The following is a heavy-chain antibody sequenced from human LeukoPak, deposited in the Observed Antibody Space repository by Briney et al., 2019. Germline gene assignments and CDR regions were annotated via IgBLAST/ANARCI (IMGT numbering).Heavy chain of an antibody. Sequence: SQTLSLTCAISGDSVSSNSAAWNWLRQSPSRGLEWLGRTYYRSKWYNDYAVSVKSRITINPDTSKNQFSLQLNSVTPEDTAVYYCARGRLVRGAAGDAFDIWGQGTMVTVSS. CDR2: TYYRSKWYN. CDR3: ARGRLVRGAAGDAFDI. V-gene: IGHV6-1*01. J-gene: IGHJ3*02. D-gene: IGHD3-10*01. CDR1: GDSVSSNSAA.